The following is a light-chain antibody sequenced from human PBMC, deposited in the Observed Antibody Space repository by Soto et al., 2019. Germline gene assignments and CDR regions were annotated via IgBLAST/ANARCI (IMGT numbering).Light chain of an antibody. CDR3: MQALQTAWT. V-gene: IGKV2-28*01. CDR1: QSLLHSNGFSY. J-gene: IGKJ1*01. CDR2: LGS. Sequence: DIGMTQSPLSLPVTPGEPASISCRSSQSLLHSNGFSYLDWYLQKPGQSPQLLIYLGSNRASGVPDRCSGSGSGTDFTLKISRVEAEDVGVYYCMQALQTAWTFGQGTKVEIK.